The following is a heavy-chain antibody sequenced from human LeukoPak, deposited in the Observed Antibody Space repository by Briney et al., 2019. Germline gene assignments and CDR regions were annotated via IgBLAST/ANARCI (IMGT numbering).Heavy chain of an antibody. Sequence: GASVNVSFKASVYTFTIYGISWVRQAPGQGLEWMGWISAYNGNTNYAQKLQGRVTMTTDTSTSTAYMELRSLRSDDTAVYYCASYGDEPLSFDYWGQGTLVTVSS. CDR1: VYTFTIYG. V-gene: IGHV1-18*01. CDR3: ASYGDEPLSFDY. D-gene: IGHD4-17*01. CDR2: ISAYNGNT. J-gene: IGHJ4*02.